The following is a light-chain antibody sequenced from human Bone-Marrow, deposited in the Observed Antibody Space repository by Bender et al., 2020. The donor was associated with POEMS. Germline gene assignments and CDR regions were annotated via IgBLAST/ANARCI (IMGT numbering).Light chain of an antibody. V-gene: IGLV1-40*01. CDR3: GSYTSANTWV. J-gene: IGLJ3*02. Sequence: QSVLTQPPSVSGAPGQTVTISCTGTSSNMGAGYGVNWYQQLPGTAPKLLIYNNENRPSGVPDRISGSKSGTSASLAITGLQTEDEADYYCGSYTSANTWVFGGGTKVTVL. CDR2: NNE. CDR1: SSNMGAGYG.